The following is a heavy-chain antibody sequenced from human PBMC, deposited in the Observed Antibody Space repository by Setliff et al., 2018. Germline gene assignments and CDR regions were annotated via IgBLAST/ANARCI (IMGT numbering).Heavy chain of an antibody. CDR1: GGPTIGYY. CDR2: IHLWGGSSEST. V-gene: IGHV4-59*08. J-gene: IGHJ4*02. D-gene: IGHD2-2*01. Sequence: SETLSLTCAVSGGPTIGYYWTWIRQAPGKGLEWIGYIHLWGGSSESTNYSPSLKSRITISLDKSKNQFSLKLNSVTATDTALYYCARALTDGYGYAADYWGQGTLVTVSS. CDR3: ARALTDGYGYAADY.